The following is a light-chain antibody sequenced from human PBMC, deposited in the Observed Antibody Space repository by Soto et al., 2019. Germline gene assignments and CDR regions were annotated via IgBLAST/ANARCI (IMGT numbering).Light chain of an antibody. CDR1: QSVLYSSNNNNY. V-gene: IGKV4-1*01. CDR3: QQRTNWPLP. CDR2: DAS. J-gene: IGKJ4*01. Sequence: DIVMTQSPDSLAVSLGERATINCKSSQSVLYSSNNNNYLAWYQQKPGQAPRLLIYDASNRATGIPARFSGSGSGTDFTLTISSLEPEDFAVYYCQQRTNWPLPFGGGTKVEIK.